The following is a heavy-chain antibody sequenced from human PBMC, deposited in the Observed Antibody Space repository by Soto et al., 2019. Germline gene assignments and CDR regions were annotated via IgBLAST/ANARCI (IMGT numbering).Heavy chain of an antibody. CDR3: ARGHATTRRYDSYFYGLDV. Sequence: QVQLVQSGAEVKKPGSSVKVSCKASGGTFSSYIITWVRQAPGQGLEWVGGLTPIYPTTHYAQKFQGRVTMSADESAATAYMKLSSLTAEATAIYFCARGHATTRRYDSYFYGLDVWGQGTRVTVSS. V-gene: IGHV1-69*01. D-gene: IGHD4-17*01. J-gene: IGHJ6*02. CDR1: GGTFSSYI. CDR2: LTPIYPTT.